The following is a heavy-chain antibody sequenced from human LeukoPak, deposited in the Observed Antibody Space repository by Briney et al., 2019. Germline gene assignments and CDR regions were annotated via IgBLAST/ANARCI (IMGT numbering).Heavy chain of an antibody. J-gene: IGHJ4*02. CDR2: IRYDGSNK. Sequence: GGSLRLSCAASGFTFSTYGMHWVRQAPGKGLEWVAFIRYDGSNKYYADSVRGRFTISRDNSKNTLYLQMNSLRAEDTAVYYCAKRPPAYYYDSSGYYGGYFDYWGQGTLVTVSS. CDR3: AKRPPAYYYDSSGYYGGYFDY. V-gene: IGHV3-30*02. D-gene: IGHD3-22*01. CDR1: GFTFSTYG.